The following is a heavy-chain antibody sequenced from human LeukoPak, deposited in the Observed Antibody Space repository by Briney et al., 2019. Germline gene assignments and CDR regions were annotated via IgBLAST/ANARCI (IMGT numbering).Heavy chain of an antibody. J-gene: IGHJ4*02. CDR2: INTDGTVT. CDR3: ATKQWLAPPPDS. Sequence: GGSLRLSCAASGFTFSEYCMLWVRQAPGKGLESVSRINTDGTVTTYADSVKGRFTVSRDNADNTMFLQMNSVRDEDTAVYYCATKQWLAPPPDSWGQGTPVTVSS. CDR1: GFTFSEYC. V-gene: IGHV3-74*01. D-gene: IGHD6-19*01.